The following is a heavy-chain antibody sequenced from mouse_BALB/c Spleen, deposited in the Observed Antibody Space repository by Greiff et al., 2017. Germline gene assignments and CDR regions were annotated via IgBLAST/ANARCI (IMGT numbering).Heavy chain of an antibody. CDR1: GYTFTDYA. CDR3: AREGAAMDY. V-gene: IGHV1-67*01. Sequence: QVQLKESGPELVRPGVSVKISCKGSGYTFTDYAMHWVKQSHAKSLEWIGVISTYYGNTNYNQKFKGKATMTVDKSSSTAYMELARLTSEDSAIYYCAREGAAMDYWGQGTSVTVSS. CDR2: ISTYYGNT. J-gene: IGHJ4*01.